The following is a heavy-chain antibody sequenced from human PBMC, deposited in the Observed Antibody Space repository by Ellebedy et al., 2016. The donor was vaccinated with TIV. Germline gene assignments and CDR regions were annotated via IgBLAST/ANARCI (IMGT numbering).Heavy chain of an antibody. CDR3: ARTVSRLTGIFDH. D-gene: IGHD2-8*02. Sequence: MPGGSLRLFCTVSGGSISNYFWTWIRQPPGKGLDWIGYIYHSGSTKYNPSLKSRVTISVDTSKNQFSLKLSSVTAADTAVYYCARTVSRLTGIFDHWGQGTLVTVSS. CDR2: IYHSGST. V-gene: IGHV4-59*01. J-gene: IGHJ4*02. CDR1: GGSISNYF.